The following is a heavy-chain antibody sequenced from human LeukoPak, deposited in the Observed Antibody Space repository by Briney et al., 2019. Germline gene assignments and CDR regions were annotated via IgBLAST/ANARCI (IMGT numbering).Heavy chain of an antibody. J-gene: IGHJ4*02. D-gene: IGHD3-22*01. Sequence: AASVKVSCKTSGYTFISYYIYWVRQAPGQGLECVGIINPSGGGTNYGQKFQGRVTMTSDMSTSTVYMELSSLRPDDTAVYYCAKDSSDYYFDYWGQGTLVTVSS. CDR2: INPSGGGT. V-gene: IGHV1-46*01. CDR1: GYTFISYY. CDR3: AKDSSDYYFDY.